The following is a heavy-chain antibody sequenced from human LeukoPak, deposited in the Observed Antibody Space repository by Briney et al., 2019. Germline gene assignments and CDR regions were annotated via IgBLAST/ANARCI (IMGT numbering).Heavy chain of an antibody. Sequence: SETLSLTCTVSGGSISSYYWSWIRQPAGKGLEWIGRIYTSGSTNYNPSLNGRVTMSLDESSNQLSLNLTSVTAADTAIYYCSRESGAFCPFGYWGQGTLVIAPS. D-gene: IGHD1-26*01. V-gene: IGHV4-4*07. J-gene: IGHJ4*02. CDR2: IYTSGST. CDR1: GGSISSYY. CDR3: SRESGAFCPFGY.